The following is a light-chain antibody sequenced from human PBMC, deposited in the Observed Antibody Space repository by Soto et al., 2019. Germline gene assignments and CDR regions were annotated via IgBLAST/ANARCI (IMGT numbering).Light chain of an antibody. Sequence: QSVLTQPPSASGSPGQSVTISCTGTSSDVGGYNYVSWYQQHPGKAPKLMIYEVSERPSGVPDRFYGSKSSNTASLTVSGLHAEDEADYYCSSYAGSNNVVFGPGTKVTVL. CDR1: SSDVGGYNY. CDR2: EVS. J-gene: IGLJ1*01. V-gene: IGLV2-8*01. CDR3: SSYAGSNNVV.